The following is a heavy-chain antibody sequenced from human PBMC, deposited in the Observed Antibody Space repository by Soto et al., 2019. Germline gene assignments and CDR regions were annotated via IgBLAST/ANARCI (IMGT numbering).Heavy chain of an antibody. J-gene: IGHJ4*02. Sequence: HVQLQESGPGLVKTSKTLSLACTVSDGSVSRGGYYCSWLRQSPGKGLEWIVNIYYTGLTSYNPSLQSGGTISLETSKRQFSLRLPSVSAADTALYYCAREGSAHYFDYRGQGAMVTVSS. CDR1: DGSVSRGGYY. CDR2: IYYTGLT. CDR3: AREGSAHYFDY. D-gene: IGHD1-26*01. V-gene: IGHV4-31*03.